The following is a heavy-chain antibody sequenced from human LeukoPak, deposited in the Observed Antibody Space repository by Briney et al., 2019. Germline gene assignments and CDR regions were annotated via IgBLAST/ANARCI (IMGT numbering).Heavy chain of an antibody. CDR3: ARRGYYYDSSGYYWSHDAFDI. V-gene: IGHV4-59*08. J-gene: IGHJ3*02. D-gene: IGHD3-22*01. Sequence: PSETLSLTCTVSGGSISSYYWSWIRQPPGKGLEWIGYIYYSGSTNYNPSLKSRVTISVDTSKNQFSLKLSSVTAADTAVYYCARRGYYYDSSGYYWSHDAFDIWGQGTMVTVSS. CDR2: IYYSGST. CDR1: GGSISSYY.